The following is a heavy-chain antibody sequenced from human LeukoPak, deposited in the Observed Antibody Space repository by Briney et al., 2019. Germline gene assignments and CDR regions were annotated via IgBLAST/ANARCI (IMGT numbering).Heavy chain of an antibody. D-gene: IGHD5-18*01. J-gene: IGHJ4*02. CDR1: GFTFSSYA. V-gene: IGHV3-23*01. Sequence: GGSLRLSCAASGFTFSSYAMSWVRQAPGKGLEWVSAISGSGGSTYYADSVKGRFTISRNNSKNTLYLQMNSLRAEDTAVYYCASNGKQDTEYYFDYWGQGTLVTVSS. CDR3: ASNGKQDTEYYFDY. CDR2: ISGSGGST.